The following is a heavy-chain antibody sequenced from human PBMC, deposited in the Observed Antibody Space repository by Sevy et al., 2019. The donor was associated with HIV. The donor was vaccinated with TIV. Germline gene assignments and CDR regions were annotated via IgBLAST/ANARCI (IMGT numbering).Heavy chain of an antibody. CDR3: ATGLPGEYVDCSSCYSDYFAY. Sequence: ASVKVSCKVSGYTLIEFSMHWVRQAPGKGLEWMGGFDPEDGETIYAQRFQGRVTMTEDTSTDTAYMELSSLSPEDTAVYYCATGLPGEYVDCSSCYSDYFAYWGQGTLVTVSS. CDR2: FDPEDGET. CDR1: GYTLIEFS. D-gene: IGHD2-15*01. J-gene: IGHJ4*02. V-gene: IGHV1-24*01.